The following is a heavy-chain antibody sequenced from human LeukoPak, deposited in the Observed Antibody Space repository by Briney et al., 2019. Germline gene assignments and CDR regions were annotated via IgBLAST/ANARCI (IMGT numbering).Heavy chain of an antibody. D-gene: IGHD1-26*01. V-gene: IGHV1-18*01. J-gene: IGHJ6*04. CDR1: GYTFTSYG. Sequence: ASVKVSCQASGYTFTSYGISWVRQAPGQGIEWMGWISAYNGNTNYAQKLQGRVTMTTDTSTSTAYIELRSLRSDDTAVYYCARKQYSASYSPRDGMDVWGKGTTVTVSS. CDR3: ARKQYSASYSPRDGMDV. CDR2: ISAYNGNT.